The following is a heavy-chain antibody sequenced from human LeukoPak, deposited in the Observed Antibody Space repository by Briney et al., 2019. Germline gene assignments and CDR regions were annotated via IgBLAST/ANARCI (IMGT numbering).Heavy chain of an antibody. V-gene: IGHV3-66*01. CDR3: ARGYYAVRGVDR. D-gene: IGHD3-10*01. CDR2: IYSGGST. CDR1: GFTVSSNY. J-gene: IGHJ4*02. Sequence: GGSLRLSCAASGFTVSSNYMSWVRQAPGKGLEWVSVIYSGGSTYYADSVKGRFTISRDNSKNTLYLQMNSLRAEDTAVYYCARGYYAVRGVDRWGQGTLVTVSS.